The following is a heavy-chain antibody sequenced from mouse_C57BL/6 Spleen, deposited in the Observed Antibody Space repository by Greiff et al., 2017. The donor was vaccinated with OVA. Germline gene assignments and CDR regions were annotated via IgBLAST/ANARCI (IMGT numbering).Heavy chain of an antibody. Sequence: QVQLQQSGAELVKPGASVKLSCKASGYTFPEYTIHWVTQRSGRGIVWIGGFYTGSGSRKYNEKFNDKVTMTADKSYSTVYMELSRVTSEDSAVYFCARHDRQPGAMDYWGQGTSVTVSS. J-gene: IGHJ4*01. D-gene: IGHD6-1*01. CDR2: FYTGSGSR. V-gene: IGHV1-62-2*01. CDR3: ARHDRQPGAMDY. CDR1: GYTFPEYT.